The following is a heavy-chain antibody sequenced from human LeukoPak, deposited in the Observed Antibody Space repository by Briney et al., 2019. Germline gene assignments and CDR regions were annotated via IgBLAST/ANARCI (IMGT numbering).Heavy chain of an antibody. CDR1: GFTFSSYA. CDR3: AKDRSLDY. V-gene: IGHV3-30*04. J-gene: IGHJ4*02. CDR2: ISYDGSNK. D-gene: IGHD2-15*01. Sequence: GGSLRLSCAASGFTFSSYAMHWVRQAPGKGLEWVAVISYDGSNKYYADSVKGRFTISRDNSKNTLYLQMNSLRAEDTAVYYCAKDRSLDYWGQGTLVTVSS.